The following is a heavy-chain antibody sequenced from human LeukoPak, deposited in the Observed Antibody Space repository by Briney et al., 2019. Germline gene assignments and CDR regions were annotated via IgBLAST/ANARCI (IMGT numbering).Heavy chain of an antibody. D-gene: IGHD1-1*01. Sequence: GGSLRLACAAAGFTFSSYTMHWIRQAPGKVLEWVSSISGNNSYIFYADSVKGRFTVCRDNAKDSLYMQMNSLRDEDTGVYYCARDLTTLTYEGYWGQGTLVTVSS. CDR2: ISGNNSYI. J-gene: IGHJ4*02. CDR1: GFTFSSYT. CDR3: ARDLTTLTYEGY. V-gene: IGHV3-21*01.